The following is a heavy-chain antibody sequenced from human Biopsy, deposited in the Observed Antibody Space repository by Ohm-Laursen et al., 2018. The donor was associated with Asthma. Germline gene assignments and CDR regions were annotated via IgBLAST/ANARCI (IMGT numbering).Heavy chain of an antibody. J-gene: IGHJ3*01. CDR3: ARKVAFDV. Sequence: SLRLSCSASGFTLSDYYISWIRQAPGKGLEWVSYISSSGNTSTIYYADSVKGRFTISRDNAKNSVYLQMNSLRAEDTAVYYCARKVAFDVWGQETLVIVSS. CDR2: ISSSGNTSTI. CDR1: GFTLSDYY. V-gene: IGHV3-11*01.